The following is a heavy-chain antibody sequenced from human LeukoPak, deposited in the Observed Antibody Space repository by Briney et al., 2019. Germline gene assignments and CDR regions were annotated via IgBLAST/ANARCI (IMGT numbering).Heavy chain of an antibody. Sequence: PGASLRLSCAASGLMFDDYAMSWVRQAPGKGLEWGSIISGSGAHTYYAHSVEGRFTISRDNSKNTLYLRMDSLRAEDTAVYFCAKMYHMHTSYYYGMDVWGHGTAVTVSS. V-gene: IGHV3-23*01. CDR2: ISGSGAHT. D-gene: IGHD2-2*01. CDR3: AKMYHMHTSYYYGMDV. CDR1: GLMFDDYA. J-gene: IGHJ6*02.